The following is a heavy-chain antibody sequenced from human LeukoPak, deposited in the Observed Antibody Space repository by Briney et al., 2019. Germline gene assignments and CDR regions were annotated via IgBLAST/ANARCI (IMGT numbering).Heavy chain of an antibody. J-gene: IGHJ3*02. CDR3: ARPKIQLYDAFDI. CDR2: INPNSGGT. D-gene: IGHD5-18*01. V-gene: IGHV1-2*02. CDR1: GYTFTGYY. Sequence: ASVKVSCKASGYTFTGYYMHWVRQAPGQGLEWMGWINPNSGGTNYAQKFQGRVTMTRDKSISTAYLQWSSLKASDTAMYYCARPKIQLYDAFDIWGQGTMVTVSS.